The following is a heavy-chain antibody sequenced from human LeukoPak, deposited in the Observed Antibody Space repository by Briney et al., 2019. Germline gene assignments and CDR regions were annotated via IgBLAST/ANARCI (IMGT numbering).Heavy chain of an antibody. CDR3: ARGDDRLYYYMDV. J-gene: IGHJ6*03. V-gene: IGHV4-39*07. CDR1: GGSISSSSYY. CDR2: IYYSGST. Sequence: SETLSLTCTVSGGSISSSSYYWGWIRQPPGKGLEWIGSIYYSGSTYYNPSLKSRVTISVDTSKNQFSLKLSSVTAADTAVYYCARGDDRLYYYMDVWGKGTTVTISS.